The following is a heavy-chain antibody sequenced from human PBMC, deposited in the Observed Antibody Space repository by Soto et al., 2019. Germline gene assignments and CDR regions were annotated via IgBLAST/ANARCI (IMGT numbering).Heavy chain of an antibody. J-gene: IGHJ4*02. V-gene: IGHV2-5*01. Sequence: QITLKESGPTLVEPTQTLTLTCTYSGFSLRTTGVGVGWIRQPPGKALEWLGIIYWYDDKRYSPSLKNRFTLTSDISKSQVVLTMTNRDPVDTATYYCAHTWGLPFDYWGQGTLVIVSS. CDR2: IYWYDDK. CDR3: AHTWGLPFDY. CDR1: GFSLRTTGVG. D-gene: IGHD3-16*01.